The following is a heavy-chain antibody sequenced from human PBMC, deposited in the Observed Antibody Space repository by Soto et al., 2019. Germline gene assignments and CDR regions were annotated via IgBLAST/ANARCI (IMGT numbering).Heavy chain of an antibody. CDR3: VTFGEYLSIDY. CDR2: IYYSGST. CDR1: GGSISSGGYY. V-gene: IGHV4-31*03. Sequence: QVQLQESGPGLVKPSQTLSLTCTVSGGSISSGGYYWSWIRQHPGKGLEWIGYIYYSGSTYYNPSLKSRVTNSVDSSKNQFSLELSSVTAADTAVYYCVTFGEYLSIDYWGQGTLVTVSS. J-gene: IGHJ4*02. D-gene: IGHD3-10*01.